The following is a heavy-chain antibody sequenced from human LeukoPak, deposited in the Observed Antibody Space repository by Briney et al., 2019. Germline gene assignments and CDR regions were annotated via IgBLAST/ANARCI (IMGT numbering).Heavy chain of an antibody. D-gene: IGHD2/OR15-2a*01. CDR2: IYTSGST. CDR1: GGSISSGSYY. Sequence: PSETLSLTCTVSGGSISSGSYYWSWIRQPAGKGLEWIGRIYTSGSTNYNPSLKSRVTISLDTSKNQFSLKLSSVTAADTAVYYCARDLRICNNITCWARDYFDYWGQGTLVTVSS. V-gene: IGHV4-61*02. CDR3: ARDLRICNNITCWARDYFDY. J-gene: IGHJ4*02.